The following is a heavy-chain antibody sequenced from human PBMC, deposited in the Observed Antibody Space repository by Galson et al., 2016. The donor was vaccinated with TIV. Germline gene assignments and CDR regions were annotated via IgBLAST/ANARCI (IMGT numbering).Heavy chain of an antibody. CDR2: INPNSGAT. CDR1: GYMFTAYF. CDR3: AISYYYVSSAYYFDY. J-gene: IGHJ4*02. V-gene: IGHV1-2*06. D-gene: IGHD3-22*01. Sequence: SVKVSCKASGYMFTAYFIHWVRQAPGQGLEWMGRINPNSGATDYAQKFQGRVTMTRDTSISTAYMELSRLTYDDTAVYYCAISYYYVSSAYYFDYWGQGTLVTVSS.